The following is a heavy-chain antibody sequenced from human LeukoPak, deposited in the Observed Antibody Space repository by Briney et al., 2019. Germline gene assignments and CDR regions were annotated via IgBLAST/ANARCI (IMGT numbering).Heavy chain of an antibody. CDR2: INHSGST. V-gene: IGHV4-34*01. CDR3: ARGPKGEGYCSGGSCRRRNWFDP. D-gene: IGHD2-15*01. CDR1: GGSFSGYY. J-gene: IGHJ5*02. Sequence: SETLSLTCAVYGGSFSGYYWSWIRQPPGKGLEWIGEINHSGSTNYNPSLKSRVTISVDTSKNQFSLKLSSVTAADTAVYSCARGPKGEGYCSGGSCRRRNWFDPWGQGTLVTVSS.